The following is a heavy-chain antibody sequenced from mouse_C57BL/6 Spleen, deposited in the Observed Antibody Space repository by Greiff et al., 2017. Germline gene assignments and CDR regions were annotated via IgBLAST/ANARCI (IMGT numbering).Heavy chain of an antibody. CDR3: ARRLKSQRGLDY. Sequence: EVQGVESGGGLVKPGGSLKLSCAASGFTFSDYGMHWVRQAPEKGLEWVAYISSGSSTIYYADTVKGRFTISRDNAKNTLCLQMTRLRSEDTAMYYCARRLKSQRGLDYWGQGTTLTVSS. CDR2: ISSGSSTI. CDR1: GFTFSDYG. V-gene: IGHV5-17*01. J-gene: IGHJ2*01. D-gene: IGHD6-1*01.